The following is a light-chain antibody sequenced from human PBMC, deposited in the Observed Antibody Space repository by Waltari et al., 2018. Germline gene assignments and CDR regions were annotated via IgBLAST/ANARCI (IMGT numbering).Light chain of an antibody. CDR1: QSLLHSNGYNY. Sequence: DIVMTQSPLSLPVTPGEPASISCRSSQSLLHSNGYNYLDWYVQKPGQSPQLLIYLGSNRASGVPDRFSGSGSGTDFTLKISRVEAEDLGVYYCMQALQTLWTFGQGTKVEIK. CDR3: MQALQTLWT. J-gene: IGKJ1*01. CDR2: LGS. V-gene: IGKV2-28*01.